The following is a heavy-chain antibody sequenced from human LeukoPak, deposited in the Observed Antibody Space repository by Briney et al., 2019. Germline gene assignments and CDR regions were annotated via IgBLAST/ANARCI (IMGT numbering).Heavy chain of an antibody. V-gene: IGHV1-8*01. J-gene: IGHJ4*02. Sequence: WASVKVSCKASGYTFTSYDINWVRQATGQGLEWMGWMNPNTGNTGYAQKFQGRVTMTRDTSIGTAYMELSSLRSEDTAVYYRARGVTPIQEYYFDYWGQGTLVTVSS. CDR2: MNPNTGNT. CDR1: GYTFTSYD. D-gene: IGHD1-14*01. CDR3: ARGVTPIQEYYFDY.